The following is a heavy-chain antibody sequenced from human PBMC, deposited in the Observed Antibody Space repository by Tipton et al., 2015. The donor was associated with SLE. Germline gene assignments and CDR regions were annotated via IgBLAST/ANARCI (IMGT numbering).Heavy chain of an antibody. D-gene: IGHD1-1*01. V-gene: IGHV3-21*01. CDR3: AREGRGNDPGFYGMDV. CDR1: GFSFSSYS. CDR2: ISSSSGHI. J-gene: IGHJ6*02. Sequence: SLRLSCAASGFSFSSYSVTWVRQAPGKGLEWVSSISSSSGHIYYADSVEGRFTISRDNAKNSMYLQMNSLGAEDTAVYYCAREGRGNDPGFYGMDVWGQGTTVTVSS.